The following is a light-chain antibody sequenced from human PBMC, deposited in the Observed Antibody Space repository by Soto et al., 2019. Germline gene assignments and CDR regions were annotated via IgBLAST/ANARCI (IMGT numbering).Light chain of an antibody. CDR1: QSVTSSD. CDR3: QQFGNSPKT. CDR2: GAS. Sequence: EIVLTQSPGTLSWSPGERATLSCRASQSVTSSDLAWYQQKPGQAPRLLIYGASSRATGIPDRFSGSGSGTDFTLTISRLEPEDFAVYYCQQFGNSPKTFGQGTRLEIK. J-gene: IGKJ5*01. V-gene: IGKV3-20*01.